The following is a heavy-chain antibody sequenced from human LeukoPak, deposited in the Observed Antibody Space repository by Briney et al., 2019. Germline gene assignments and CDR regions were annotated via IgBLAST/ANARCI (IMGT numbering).Heavy chain of an antibody. CDR2: IFHSGKT. Sequence: SETLSLTCGVSGYSISSGYYWGWIRQSPGKGLEWIGSIFHSGKTYYNLSLKSRVTISVDTSKNQFSLKLSSVTAADTAVYYCAGGDISDFWGQGTLVTVSS. CDR3: AGGDISDF. V-gene: IGHV4-38-2*01. CDR1: GYSISSGYY. J-gene: IGHJ5*01. D-gene: IGHD2-21*01.